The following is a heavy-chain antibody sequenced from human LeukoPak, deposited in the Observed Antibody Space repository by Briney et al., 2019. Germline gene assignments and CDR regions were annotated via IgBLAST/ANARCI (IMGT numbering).Heavy chain of an antibody. CDR1: GFIFSSFA. CDR3: ARGQVWFGELDNWFDP. CDR2: IQSDGSYT. D-gene: IGHD3-10*01. Sequence: GGSLRLSCEASGFIFSSFAMHWVRQAPGKGLEHLAFIQSDGSYTYYADSVKGRFTISRDNSKNTLYLQMNSLRAEDTAVYYCARGQVWFGELDNWFDPWGQGTQVTVSS. J-gene: IGHJ5*02. V-gene: IGHV3-30*02.